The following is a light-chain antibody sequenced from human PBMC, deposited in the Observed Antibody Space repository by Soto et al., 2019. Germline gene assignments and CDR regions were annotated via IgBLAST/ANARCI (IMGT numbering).Light chain of an antibody. CDR3: QQYYSYLT. CDR2: AAS. CDR1: QGISSY. V-gene: IGKV1-8*01. J-gene: IGKJ4*01. Sequence: AIRMTQSPSSLSASTGDRVTITCRASQGISSYLAWYQQKPGKAPKLLIYAASTLQSGGPSRFSGSGSGTDFTLTISCLQSEDFATYYCQQYYSYLTFGGGTKVEIK.